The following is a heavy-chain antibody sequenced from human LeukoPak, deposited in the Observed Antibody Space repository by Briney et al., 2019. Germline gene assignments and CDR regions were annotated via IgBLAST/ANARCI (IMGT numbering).Heavy chain of an antibody. CDR1: GGSFSGYY. CDR3: ARGAPMRTYYYGSGSPTYAFDT. V-gene: IGHV4-34*01. CDR2: INHSGST. D-gene: IGHD3-10*01. J-gene: IGHJ3*02. Sequence: SETLSLTCAVYGGSFSGYYWSWIRQPPGKGLEWIGEINHSGSTNYNPSLKSRVTISVDTSKNQFSLKLSSVTAADTAVYYCARGAPMRTYYYGSGSPTYAFDTWGQGTMVTVSS.